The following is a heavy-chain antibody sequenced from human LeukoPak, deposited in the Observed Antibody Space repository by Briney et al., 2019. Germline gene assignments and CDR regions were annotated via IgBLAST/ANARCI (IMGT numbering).Heavy chain of an antibody. V-gene: IGHV1-24*01. CDR1: GYTLTELS. CDR2: FDPEDGET. D-gene: IGHD1-26*01. CDR3: ATSGSYFIVGWFDP. J-gene: IGHJ5*02. Sequence: ASVKVSCKVSGYTLTELSMHWVRQAPGKGLEWMGGFDPEDGETIYAQKSQGRVTMTEDTSTDTAYMELSSLRSEDTAVYYCATSGSYFIVGWFDPWGQGTLVTVSS.